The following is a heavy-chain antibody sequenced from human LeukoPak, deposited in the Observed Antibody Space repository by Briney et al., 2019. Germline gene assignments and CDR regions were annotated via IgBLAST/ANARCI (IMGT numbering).Heavy chain of an antibody. J-gene: IGHJ4*02. CDR2: IIPIFGTA. V-gene: IGHV1-69*13. CDR3: ARVSIFRYSYGWGYFDY. Sequence: SVKVSCKASGGTFSSYAISWVRQAPGQGLEWMGGIIPIFGTANYAQKFQGRVTITADESTSTAYMELSSLRSEDTAVYYCARVSIFRYSYGWGYFDYWGQGTLVTVSS. D-gene: IGHD5-18*01. CDR1: GGTFSSYA.